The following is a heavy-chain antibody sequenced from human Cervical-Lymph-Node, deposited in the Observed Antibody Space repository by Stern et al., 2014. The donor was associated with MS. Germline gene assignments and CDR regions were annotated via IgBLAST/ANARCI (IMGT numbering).Heavy chain of an antibody. V-gene: IGHV1-46*04. CDR1: GYTFTRYW. D-gene: IGHD1-1*01. CDR2: HKPRDGDT. Sequence: QVHLVQSGAEVKEPGASGRVSCKTSGYTFTRYWIHWVRQATGQGLEWVVIHKPRDGDTIYAQKLKGRVTMTRDSSTSTVYMELTNLRFEDTAVYYCARLEGVTASYNDWGQGTLLTVSS. CDR3: ARLEGVTASYND. J-gene: IGHJ4*02.